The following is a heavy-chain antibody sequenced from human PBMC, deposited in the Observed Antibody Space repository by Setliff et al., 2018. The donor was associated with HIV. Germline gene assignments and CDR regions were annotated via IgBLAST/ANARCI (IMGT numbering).Heavy chain of an antibody. CDR2: FYTSGST. J-gene: IGHJ6*02. CDR1: GGSISSYY. CDR3: AREIWGQVAHVPYGMDV. Sequence: SETLSLTCTVSGGSISSYYWSWIRQPAGKGLEWTGRFYTSGSTNYNPSLKSRVTMSVDTSKNQFSLKVRYVTAADTAIYYCAREIWGQVAHVPYGMDVWGQGTTVTAP. D-gene: IGHD5-12*01. V-gene: IGHV4-4*07.